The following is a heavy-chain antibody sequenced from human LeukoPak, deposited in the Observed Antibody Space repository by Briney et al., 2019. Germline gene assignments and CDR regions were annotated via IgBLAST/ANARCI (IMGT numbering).Heavy chain of an antibody. V-gene: IGHV3-23*01. CDR2: INDDGRER. J-gene: IGHJ4*02. CDR1: GFAFNKYA. D-gene: IGHD1-26*01. Sequence: GGSLRLSCAASGFAFNKYAMTWVRQAPGKGLEWVSNINDDGRERHYSDSVKGRFTISRDNSKNTLSLQMDSLRAEDTAVYYCAKTQWKVGATDYFDYWGQGLLVTVSS. CDR3: AKTQWKVGATDYFDY.